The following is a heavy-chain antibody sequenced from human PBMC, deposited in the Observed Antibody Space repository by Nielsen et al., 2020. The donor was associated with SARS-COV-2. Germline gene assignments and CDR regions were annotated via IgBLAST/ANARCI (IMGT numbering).Heavy chain of an antibody. Sequence: VRQMPGKGLEWMGRIDPSDSYTAYSPSFQGHVTMSAEKAISTAYLQWSSLKASDTAMCYCARHMLTTGVAGSFDFWGQGTLVTVSS. CDR2: IDPSDSYT. CDR3: ARHMLTTGVAGSFDF. D-gene: IGHD6-19*01. J-gene: IGHJ4*02. V-gene: IGHV5-10-1*01.